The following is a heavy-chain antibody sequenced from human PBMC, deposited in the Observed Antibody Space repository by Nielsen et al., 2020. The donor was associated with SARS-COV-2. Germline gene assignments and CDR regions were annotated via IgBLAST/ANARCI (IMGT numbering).Heavy chain of an antibody. D-gene: IGHD6-13*01. J-gene: IGHJ4*02. CDR3: ASSSPVYYFDY. Sequence: GESLKISCAASGFTVSSNYMSWVRQAPGKGLEWVSVIYSGGSTYYADSVKGRFTISRDNSKNTLYLQMNSLRAEDTAVYYYASSSPVYYFDYWGQGTLVTVSS. CDR1: GFTVSSNY. V-gene: IGHV3-53*01. CDR2: IYSGGST.